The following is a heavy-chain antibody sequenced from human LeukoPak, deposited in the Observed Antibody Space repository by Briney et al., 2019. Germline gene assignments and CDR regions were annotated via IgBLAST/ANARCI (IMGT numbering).Heavy chain of an antibody. CDR2: ISYDGSNK. D-gene: IGHD2-2*01. Sequence: GGSLRLSCAASGFTFSSYGMHWVRQAPGKGLEWVAVISYDGSNKYYADSVKGRFTISRDNSKNTLYLQMNSLRAEDTAVYYCAREGIVVVPAPFDYWGQGTLVTVSS. V-gene: IGHV3-30*03. CDR3: AREGIVVVPAPFDY. J-gene: IGHJ4*02. CDR1: GFTFSSYG.